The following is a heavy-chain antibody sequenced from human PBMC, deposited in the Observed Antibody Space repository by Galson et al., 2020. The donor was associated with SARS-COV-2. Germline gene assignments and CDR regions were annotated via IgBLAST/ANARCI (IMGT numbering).Heavy chain of an antibody. CDR2: INPSGGST. J-gene: IGHJ4*02. CDR1: GYTFTSYY. V-gene: IGHV1-46*01. CDR3: ARDRGPYYGDYEAFDY. Sequence: ASVKVSCKASGYTFTSYYMHWVRQAPGQGLEWMGIINPSGGSTSYAQKFQGRVTMTRDTSTSTVYMELSSLRSEDTAVYYCARDRGPYYGDYEAFDYWGQGTLVTVSS. D-gene: IGHD4-17*01.